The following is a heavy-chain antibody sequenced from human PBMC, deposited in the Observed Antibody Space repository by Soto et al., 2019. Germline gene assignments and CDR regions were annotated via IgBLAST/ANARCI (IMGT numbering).Heavy chain of an antibody. CDR2: INSDGSVS. Sequence: EVQLVESGGGLVQRGGSLRLSCAASGFTFSHYWMYWVRQAPGKGLVWVSRINSDGSVSSYADSVKGRLTISRDNVKNTLYLQMDSLSAEDTAVYYCARGDCVGGTCYSLAGSFYYYMDVWGKGTTVTVFS. V-gene: IGHV3-74*01. D-gene: IGHD2-15*01. CDR1: GFTFSHYW. CDR3: ARGDCVGGTCYSLAGSFYYYMDV. J-gene: IGHJ6*03.